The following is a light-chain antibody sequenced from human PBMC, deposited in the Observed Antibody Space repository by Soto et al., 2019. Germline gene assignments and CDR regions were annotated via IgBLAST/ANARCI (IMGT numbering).Light chain of an antibody. CDR1: SSNIGNNF. V-gene: IGLV1-44*01. J-gene: IGLJ1*01. CDR3: ASWDDSLNGYV. Sequence: VLTQPSSASGSPGQRVTISCSGSSSNIGNNFVKWYQQFPGTAPKLLIYSNNQRPSGVPDRFSGSKSGTSASLAFSGLQSEDEADYYCASWDDSLNGYVFGTGTKVTVL. CDR2: SNN.